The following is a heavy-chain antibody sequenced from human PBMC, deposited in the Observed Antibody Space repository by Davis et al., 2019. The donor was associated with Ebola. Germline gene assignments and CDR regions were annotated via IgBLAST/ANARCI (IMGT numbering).Heavy chain of an antibody. CDR2: IYSDGRT. D-gene: IGHD4-17*01. V-gene: IGHV3-53*04. CDR1: GFSVSSSY. J-gene: IGHJ3*01. CDR3: VRDTVPNEALF. Sequence: GESLKISCAASGFSVSSSYMNWVRLPPGKGLEWVSIIYSDGRTFYAESVKGRFTISRHLSENTVHLQMNSLRPEDTAVYYCVRDTVPNEALFWGQGTQVTVSS.